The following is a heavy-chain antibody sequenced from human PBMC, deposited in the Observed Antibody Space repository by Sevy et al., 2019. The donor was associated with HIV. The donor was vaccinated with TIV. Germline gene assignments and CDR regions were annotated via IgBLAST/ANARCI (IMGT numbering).Heavy chain of an antibody. J-gene: IGHJ5*02. CDR1: GFTFTSSA. Sequence: ASLKVSCKASGFTFTSSAVQWVRQARGQRLEWIGWIVVGSGNTNYAQKFQERGTITRDMSTSTAYMELSSLRSEDTAVYYCAAGRDDFWSGYYASFDHWGQGTLVTVSS. D-gene: IGHD3-3*01. CDR3: AAGRDDFWSGYYASFDH. V-gene: IGHV1-58*01. CDR2: IVVGSGNT.